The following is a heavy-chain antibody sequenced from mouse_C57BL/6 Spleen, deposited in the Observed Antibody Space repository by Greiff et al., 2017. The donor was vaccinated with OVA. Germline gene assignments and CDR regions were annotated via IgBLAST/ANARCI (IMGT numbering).Heavy chain of an antibody. CDR1: GYTFTDYY. D-gene: IGHD2-2*01. CDR2: INPYNGGT. V-gene: IGHV1-19*01. CDR3: ARGGYDAAMDD. Sequence: VQLQQSGPVLVKPGASVKMSCKASGYTFTDYYMNWVKQSHGKSLEWIGVINPYNGGTSYNQKFKGKATLTVDKSSSTAYMELNSLTSEDSAVYYCARGGYDAAMDDWGQGTSVTVSS. J-gene: IGHJ4*01.